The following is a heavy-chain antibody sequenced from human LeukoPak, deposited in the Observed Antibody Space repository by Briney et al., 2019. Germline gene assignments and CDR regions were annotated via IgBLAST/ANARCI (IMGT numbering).Heavy chain of an antibody. Sequence: SVKVSCKASGGIFSSYGINWVRQAPGQGLEWMGRIIPMFGATNYAQKFQGRVTVTTDESTSTAYMELSSLRSEDTAVYYCARGSYSDYIFDYWGRGTLVTVSS. J-gene: IGHJ4*02. CDR2: IIPMFGAT. CDR1: GGIFSSYG. V-gene: IGHV1-69*05. CDR3: ARGSYSDYIFDY. D-gene: IGHD4-11*01.